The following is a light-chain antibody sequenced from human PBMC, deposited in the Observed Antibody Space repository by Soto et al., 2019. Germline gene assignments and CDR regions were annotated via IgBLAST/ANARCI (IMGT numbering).Light chain of an antibody. V-gene: IGKV1-27*01. CDR2: AAS. CDR3: QKYNSAPPD. Sequence: DIQMTQSPSSLSASVGDRVTITCRASQGISNYLAWYQQKPGKVPKLLIYAASTLQSGVPSRFSVSGSGTDFTLTISSLLPEDVATYYCQKYNSAPPDFGGGTKVEIK. CDR1: QGISNY. J-gene: IGKJ4*01.